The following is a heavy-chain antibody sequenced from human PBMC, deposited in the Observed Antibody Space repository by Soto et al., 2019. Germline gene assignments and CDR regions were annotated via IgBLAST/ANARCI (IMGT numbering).Heavy chain of an antibody. Sequence: PGGSLRLSCVASGFTFSSYSMNWVRQAPGMGLEWVSYISSSDSTIYYADAVKGRFTISRDNVKNSLYLQMNSLRDEDSAVYYCARDRGTVTNDVRQDYGMDVWGQGTTVTVSS. CDR2: ISSSDSTI. CDR3: ARDRGTVTNDVRQDYGMDV. V-gene: IGHV3-48*02. CDR1: GFTFSSYS. D-gene: IGHD4-17*01. J-gene: IGHJ6*02.